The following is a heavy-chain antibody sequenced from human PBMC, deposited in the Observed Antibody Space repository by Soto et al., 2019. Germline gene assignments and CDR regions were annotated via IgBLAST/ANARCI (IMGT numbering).Heavy chain of an antibody. Sequence: HGESLKISWKGSGYSFTSYWIAWVRQMPGKGLEWMGIIYPGDSDTRYSPSFQGQVTISADKSITTAYLQWSSLKASDTAMYYCARRMGTSYCFDYWGQGTLVTVSS. CDR2: IYPGDSDT. J-gene: IGHJ4*02. CDR1: GYSFTSYW. CDR3: ARRMGTSYCFDY. V-gene: IGHV5-51*01. D-gene: IGHD6-6*01.